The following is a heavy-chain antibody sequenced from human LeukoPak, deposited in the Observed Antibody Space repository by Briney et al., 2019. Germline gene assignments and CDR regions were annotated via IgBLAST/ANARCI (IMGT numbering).Heavy chain of an antibody. D-gene: IGHD2-2*01. V-gene: IGHV3-15*07. CDR1: GFTFSNAW. CDR2: IKSKTDGGTT. Sequence: GGSLRLSCAASGFTFSNAWMNWVRQAPGKGLEWVGRIKSKTDGGTTDYAAPVKGRFTNSRDDSKNTLYLQMNSLKTEDTAVYYCTTDPDIVVVPAKRSFDYWGQGTLVTVSS. J-gene: IGHJ4*02. CDR3: TTDPDIVVVPAKRSFDY.